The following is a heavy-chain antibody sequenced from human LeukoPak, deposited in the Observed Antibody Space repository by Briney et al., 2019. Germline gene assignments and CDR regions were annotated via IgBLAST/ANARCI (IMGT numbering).Heavy chain of an antibody. Sequence: PGGSLRLSCATSGFNFDRYTIHWVRQAPGKGLEWVSLAGWAGGTTFYSDSVRGRFTIPRDSGRKSVYQQMNSLTTDDTAFYFCAKELDTMFFDYWGQGALVTVSS. CDR1: GFNFDRYT. CDR3: AKELDTMFFDY. J-gene: IGHJ4*02. CDR2: AGWAGGTT. V-gene: IGHV3-43*01. D-gene: IGHD5-18*01.